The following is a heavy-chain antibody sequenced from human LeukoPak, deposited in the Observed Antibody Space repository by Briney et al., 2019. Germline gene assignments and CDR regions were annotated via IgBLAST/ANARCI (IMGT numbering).Heavy chain of an antibody. CDR1: GFTFSTYW. Sequence: PGGSLRLSCAASGFTFSTYWMSWVRQAPGKGLEWVTNIKEDGSEKYYGDSVKGRFTISRDNAKNSLYLQMNSLRAEDTAVYYCARDSSGYQWGQGTLVTVSS. CDR2: IKEDGSEK. CDR3: ARDSSGYQ. D-gene: IGHD3-22*01. J-gene: IGHJ4*02. V-gene: IGHV3-7*01.